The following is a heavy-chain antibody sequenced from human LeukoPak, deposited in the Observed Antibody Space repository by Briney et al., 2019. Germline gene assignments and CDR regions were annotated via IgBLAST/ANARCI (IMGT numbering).Heavy chain of an antibody. CDR1: GSTFSSLG. Sequence: GRSLRLSCAASGSTFSSLGMHWVRQAPGKGLEWVALMSYDGSTIFYADSVKGRFTISRDNSKNTLYLHMDGLRAEDTAVYYCASQEGGYTYVLGAFNVWGQGTMVTVSS. D-gene: IGHD5-18*01. CDR2: MSYDGSTI. J-gene: IGHJ3*01. CDR3: ASQEGGYTYVLGAFNV. V-gene: IGHV3-33*05.